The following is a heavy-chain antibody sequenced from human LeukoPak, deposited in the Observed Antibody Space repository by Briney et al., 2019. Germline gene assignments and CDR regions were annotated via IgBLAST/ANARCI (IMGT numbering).Heavy chain of an antibody. J-gene: IGHJ4*02. D-gene: IGHD2-2*01. V-gene: IGHV4-39*07. Sequence: SETLSLTCAVSGASISGSGYYWGWIRQPPGKGLEWIGSIYYSGSTYYNPSLKSRVTISVDTSKNQFSLKLSSVTAADTAVYYCARGYCSSTSCLYYFDYWGQGTLVTVSS. CDR1: GASISGSGYY. CDR3: ARGYCSSTSCLYYFDY. CDR2: IYYSGST.